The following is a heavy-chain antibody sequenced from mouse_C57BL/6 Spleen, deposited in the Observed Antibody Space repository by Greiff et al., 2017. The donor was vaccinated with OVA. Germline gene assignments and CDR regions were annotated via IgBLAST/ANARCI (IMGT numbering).Heavy chain of an antibody. CDR1: GYTFTSYW. CDR2: IDPSDSYT. Sequence: QVQLKQPGAELVMPGASVKLSCKASGYTFTSYWMHWVKQRPGQGLEWIGEIDPSDSYTNYNQKFKGKSTLTVDTSSSTAYMQLSSLTSEDSAVYYCARRTYGNYVGGAMDYWGQGTSVTVSS. J-gene: IGHJ4*01. D-gene: IGHD2-1*01. CDR3: ARRTYGNYVGGAMDY. V-gene: IGHV1-69*01.